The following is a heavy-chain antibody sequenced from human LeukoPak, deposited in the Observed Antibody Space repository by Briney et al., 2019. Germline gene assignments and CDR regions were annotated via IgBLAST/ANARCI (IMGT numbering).Heavy chain of an antibody. Sequence: GGSLRLSCAASGFTFSGSAIHWVRQASGKGLEWVGRIRSKANSYATGYAASVKGRFTISRDDSKNTAYLQMNSLKSEDTAVYYCTRQQQPYYYYYMDVWGKGTTVTVSS. CDR2: IRSKANSYAT. V-gene: IGHV3-73*01. CDR3: TRQQQPYYYYYMDV. CDR1: GFTFSGSA. J-gene: IGHJ6*03. D-gene: IGHD5-18*01.